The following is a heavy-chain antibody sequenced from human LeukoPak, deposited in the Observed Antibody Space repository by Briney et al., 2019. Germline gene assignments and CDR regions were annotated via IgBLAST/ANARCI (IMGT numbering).Heavy chain of an antibody. J-gene: IGHJ3*02. CDR1: GFTFSSYD. D-gene: IGHD6-25*01. CDR2: ISSSGSTI. V-gene: IGHV3-48*03. CDR3: ARRRLRAFDI. Sequence: QPGGSLSLSCAASGFTFSSYDMNWVRQAPGKGLEWVSYISSSGSTIYYADSVKGRFTISRDNAKNSLYLQMNSLRAEDTAVYYCARRRLRAFDIWGQGTMVTVSS.